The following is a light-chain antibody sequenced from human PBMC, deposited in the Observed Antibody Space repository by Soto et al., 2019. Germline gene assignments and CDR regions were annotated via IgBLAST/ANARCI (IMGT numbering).Light chain of an antibody. CDR3: QQLNSYPLT. CDR1: QGISSY. J-gene: IGKJ5*01. Sequence: DIQLTQSPSFLSASVGDRVTITCRASQGISSYLAWYQQKPGKAPNLLIYAASTLQSGVPSRFSGSASGTEFTLTISSLQPEDFATYYCQQLNSYPLTFGQGTRLEIK. V-gene: IGKV1-9*01. CDR2: AAS.